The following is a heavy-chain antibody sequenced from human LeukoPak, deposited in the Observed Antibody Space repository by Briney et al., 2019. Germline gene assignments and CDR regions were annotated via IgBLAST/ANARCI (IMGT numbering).Heavy chain of an antibody. J-gene: IGHJ4*02. CDR3: ASGDDSSGYFFGY. CDR1: GFSFSSYS. D-gene: IGHD3-22*01. V-gene: IGHV3-7*01. Sequence: GGSLRLSCAASGFSFSSYSMKWVRQAPGKGLEWVANIKQDGSEKYYVDSVKGRFTISRDNAKNSLYLQMNSLRAEDTAVYYCASGDDSSGYFFGYWGQGTLVTVSS. CDR2: IKQDGSEK.